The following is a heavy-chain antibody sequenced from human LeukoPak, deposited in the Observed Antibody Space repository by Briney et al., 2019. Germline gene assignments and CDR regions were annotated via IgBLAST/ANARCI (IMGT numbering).Heavy chain of an antibody. J-gene: IGHJ5*02. CDR2: IRYDGSNK. CDR3: ARDWLSAVVVPAAIFDP. Sequence: GGSLRLSCAASGFTFSNYGMHWVRQAPGKGLEWVAFIRYDGSNKYYADSVKGRFTISRDNSKNTLYLQMNSLRAEDTAVYYCARDWLSAVVVPAAIFDPWGQGTLVTVSS. V-gene: IGHV3-30*02. D-gene: IGHD2-2*01. CDR1: GFTFSNYG.